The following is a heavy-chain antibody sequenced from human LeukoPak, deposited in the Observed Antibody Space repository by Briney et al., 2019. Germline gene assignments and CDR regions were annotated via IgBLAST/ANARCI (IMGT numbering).Heavy chain of an antibody. CDR3: ARDSPFEWDVFGDSFDI. Sequence: LRLSCTASGFTFGDYAMSWVRQSPGKGLEWIGFMHHSGSANSNPSLKSRVTISMDTSKNQFSLKMSSVTAADTAVYYCARDSPFEWDVFGDSFDIWGQGTVVTVSS. V-gene: IGHV4-59*01. D-gene: IGHD1-26*01. J-gene: IGHJ3*02. CDR1: GFTFGDYA. CDR2: MHHSGSA.